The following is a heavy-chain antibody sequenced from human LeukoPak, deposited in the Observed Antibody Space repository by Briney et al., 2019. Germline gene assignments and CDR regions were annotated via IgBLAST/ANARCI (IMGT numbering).Heavy chain of an antibody. J-gene: IGHJ4*02. CDR1: GYTFTSYD. CDR2: MNPNSGNT. CDR3: ARGVEAVAGTYIFPFDY. V-gene: IGHV1-8*02. D-gene: IGHD6-19*01. Sequence: ASVKVSCKASGYTFTSYDINWVRQATGQGLEWMGWMNPNSGNTGYAQKFQGRVTMTRNTSISTAYMELSSLRSEDTAVYYCARGVEAVAGTYIFPFDYWGQGTLVTVSS.